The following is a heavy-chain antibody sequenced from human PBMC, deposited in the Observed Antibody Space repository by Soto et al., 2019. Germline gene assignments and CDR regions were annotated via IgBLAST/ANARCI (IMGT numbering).Heavy chain of an antibody. CDR3: ARDRDACSGGSCYSGYYFYMDV. D-gene: IGHD2-15*01. Sequence: PSETLSLTCTVSGGSISTYHWSWIRQPPGKGLEWIGYIYNNGNTNHNPSLEGRVTISVDTSRNQFSLKLSSVTAADTAVYYCARDRDACSGGSCYSGYYFYMDVWGKGTTVTVSS. CDR2: IYNNGNT. J-gene: IGHJ6*03. V-gene: IGHV4-59*12. CDR1: GGSISTYH.